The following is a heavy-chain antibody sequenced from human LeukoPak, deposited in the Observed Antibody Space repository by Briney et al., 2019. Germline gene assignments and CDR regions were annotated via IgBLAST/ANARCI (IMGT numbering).Heavy chain of an antibody. D-gene: IGHD2-15*01. CDR3: VRVKGSYFDY. V-gene: IGHV3-48*01. CDR2: ISSSGSAI. J-gene: IGHJ4*02. Sequence: GGSLRLSCAASGFPLSSYSINWVRQAPGKGLEWVSYISSSGSAIYYVDSVKGRFTVSRDNAKNSLFLQMNSPRAEDTAVYYCVRVKGSYFDYWGQGALVTVST. CDR1: GFPLSSYS.